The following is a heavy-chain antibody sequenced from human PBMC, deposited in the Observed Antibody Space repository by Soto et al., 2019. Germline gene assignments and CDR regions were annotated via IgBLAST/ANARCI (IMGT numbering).Heavy chain of an antibody. CDR1: GYTFTTYS. J-gene: IGHJ4*02. V-gene: IGHV1-46*01. CDR2: INPSGGRT. D-gene: IGHD3-9*01. CDR3: ARDGGYDVLTGHYILLYYLDN. Sequence: ASVKVSCKASGYTFTTYSMHWVRQTPGHGLDWMGVINPSGGRTSYAQKFQGRATMTRDTSTSTVHMELSNLRSEDTAVYFCARDGGYDVLTGHYILLYYLDNWGLGTLVTVSS.